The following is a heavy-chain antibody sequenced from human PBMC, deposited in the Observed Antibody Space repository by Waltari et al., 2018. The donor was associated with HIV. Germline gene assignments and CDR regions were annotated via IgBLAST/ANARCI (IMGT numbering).Heavy chain of an antibody. Sequence: EVQLVETGGGLIQPGGSLRLSCAASGFTVSSNYMSWVRQAPGKGLEWVASSYTGASTYYADPVKGRFTISRAISKNTVYLQMNSLRAEDTAVYYCAREGSRGWRSDMDVWGQGTTVTVSS. CDR1: GFTVSSNY. V-gene: IGHV3-53*02. J-gene: IGHJ6*02. CDR2: SYTGAST. CDR3: AREGSRGWRSDMDV. D-gene: IGHD6-19*01.